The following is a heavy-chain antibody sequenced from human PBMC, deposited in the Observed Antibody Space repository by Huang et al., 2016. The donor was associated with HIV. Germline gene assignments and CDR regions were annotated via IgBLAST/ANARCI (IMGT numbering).Heavy chain of an antibody. V-gene: IGHV4-59*11. CDR1: GGSISDHH. Sequence: QVHLQESGPGLVKPSETLSITCSVSGGSISDHHWGWIRQSPRKGLEWIGSVYDTGTANYNPALKRRVTIFLDKSKNQLSLNLGSMTAADTAIYYCARDNWGPFLTTFDSRGPGSLVTVSS. CDR2: VYDTGTA. CDR3: ARDNWGPFLTTFDS. D-gene: IGHD7-27*01. J-gene: IGHJ4*02.